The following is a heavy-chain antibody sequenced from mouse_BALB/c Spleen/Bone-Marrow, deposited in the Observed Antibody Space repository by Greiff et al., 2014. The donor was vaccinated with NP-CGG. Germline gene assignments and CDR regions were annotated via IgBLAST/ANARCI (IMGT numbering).Heavy chain of an antibody. D-gene: IGHD1-1*01. Sequence: EAQLQQSGAELVKPGASVKLSCTASGFNIKDAYMHWVKQRPEQGLEWIGRIDPANGNTKYDPKFQGKATITADTSSNTAYLQLSSLTSEDTAVYYCAIYYYGSSGFAYWGQGTLVPVPA. J-gene: IGHJ3*01. CDR3: AIYYYGSSGFAY. CDR1: GFNIKDAY. CDR2: IDPANGNT. V-gene: IGHV14-3*02.